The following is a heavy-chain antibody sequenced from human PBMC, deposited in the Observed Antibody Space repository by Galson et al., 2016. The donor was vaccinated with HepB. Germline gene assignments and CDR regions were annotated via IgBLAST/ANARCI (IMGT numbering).Heavy chain of an antibody. J-gene: IGHJ4*02. Sequence: SVKVSCKAGTFSYYGISWVRQAPGQGLEWMGGIIPVIGAANYPQKFQGRVIITADESTNTAYMELTSLKSEDTAVYYCAKEGTSSIGVGARGYFFDDWGQGTLVTVSS. CDR2: IIPVIGAA. CDR3: AKEGTSSIGVGARGYFFDD. V-gene: IGHV1-69*13. D-gene: IGHD1-26*01. CDR1: GTFSYYG.